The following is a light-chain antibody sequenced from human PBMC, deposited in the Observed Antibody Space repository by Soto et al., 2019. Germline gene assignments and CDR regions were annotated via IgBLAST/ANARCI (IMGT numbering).Light chain of an antibody. CDR1: SSDVGGYNY. CDR2: EVS. J-gene: IGLJ2*01. CDR3: RSYTSSSTYVV. Sequence: QSALTQPASVSGSPGQSITISCTGTSSDVGGYNYVSWYQQHQGKAPKLMIYEVSNRPSGVSNRFSGSKSGNTASLTISGLQAEDEADYYCRSYTSSSTYVVFGGGTKLTVL. V-gene: IGLV2-14*01.